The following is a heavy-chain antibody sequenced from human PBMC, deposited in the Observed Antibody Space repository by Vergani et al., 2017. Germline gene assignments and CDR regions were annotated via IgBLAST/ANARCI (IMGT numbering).Heavy chain of an antibody. Sequence: EVQLVQSGAEVKKPGESLTISCQGSGYSITNYWIAWVRQRPGKGLEWMGIIYAGDSDVRYSPSFQGQVTMSVDKSLSTAYLQWSSLKSSDTATFYCAKTHDFSSLFSSYNWFDPLGQGTQGTVPS. CDR1: GYSITNYW. J-gene: IGHJ5*02. D-gene: IGHD3-3*01. V-gene: IGHV5-51*03. CDR2: IYAGDSDV. CDR3: AKTHDFSSLFSSYNWFDP.